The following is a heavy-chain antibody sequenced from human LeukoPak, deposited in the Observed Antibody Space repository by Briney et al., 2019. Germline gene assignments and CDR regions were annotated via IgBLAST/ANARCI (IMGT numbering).Heavy chain of an antibody. V-gene: IGHV4-59*01. CDR1: GGSISSYY. D-gene: IGHD6-13*01. CDR3: ARGRRGAAAGTFFDY. CDR2: IYYSGST. Sequence: PSETLSLTCTVSGGSISSYYWSWIRQPPGKGLEWIGYIYYSGSTNYNPSLKSRVTISVDTSKNQFSLKLSSVTAADTAVYYCARGRRGAAAGTFFDYWGQGTLVTVSS. J-gene: IGHJ4*02.